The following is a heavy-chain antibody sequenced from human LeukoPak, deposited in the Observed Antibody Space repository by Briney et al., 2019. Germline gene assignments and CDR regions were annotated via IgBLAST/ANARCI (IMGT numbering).Heavy chain of an antibody. CDR3: ARIPVPGSWYFDL. CDR1: GFNFDIG. J-gene: IGHJ2*01. Sequence: PGGSLRLSCAASGFNFDIGMTWVRQTPGTGLEWVSPIGRNGYYIYYADSVKGRFTVSRDNAKNSLYLQMNSLRGEDTAVYYCARIPVPGSWYFDLWGRGTLVTVSS. D-gene: IGHD6-19*01. V-gene: IGHV3-21*01. CDR2: IGRNGYYI.